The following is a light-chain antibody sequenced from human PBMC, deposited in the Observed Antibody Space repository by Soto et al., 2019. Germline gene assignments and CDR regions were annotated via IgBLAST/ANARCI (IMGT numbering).Light chain of an antibody. CDR2: AAS. CDR3: QQYHTSPYT. V-gene: IGKV3-20*01. J-gene: IGKJ2*01. Sequence: EIVLTQSPATLSLSAGERATLSCRASQSVTSRHLAWYQQKPGQAPRLLIFAASGRPPTIPSRFSGSGSGTDFTLTISRLEAEDFAVYFCQQYHTSPYTFGQGTRLEIK. CDR1: QSVTSRH.